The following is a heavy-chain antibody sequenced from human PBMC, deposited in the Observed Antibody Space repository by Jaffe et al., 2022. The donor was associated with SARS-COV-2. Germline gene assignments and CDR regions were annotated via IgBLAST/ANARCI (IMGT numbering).Heavy chain of an antibody. CDR3: ARSSFFQSYGIDV. CDR1: GGSISSDSHH. CDR2: IHISGST. Sequence: QVQLQESGPGLVKPSQTLSLTCSVSGGSISSDSHHWNWIRQPAGKGLEWIGRIHISGSTNYKSSLKSRVTISLDTSSNQFSLKLSSVTAADTAVYYCARSSFFQSYGIDVWGQGTTVTVSS. J-gene: IGHJ6*02. D-gene: IGHD3-10*01. V-gene: IGHV4-61*02.